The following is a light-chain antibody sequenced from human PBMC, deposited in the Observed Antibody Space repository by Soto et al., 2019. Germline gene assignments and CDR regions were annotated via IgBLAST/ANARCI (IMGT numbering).Light chain of an antibody. CDR1: QSVSSS. J-gene: IGKJ1*01. V-gene: IGKV3-15*01. Sequence: EVVMTQSPATLSVSPGERATLSCRASQSVSSSLAWYQQKPGQAPRLLIYGASTRATGIPVRFSGSGSGTDFTLTISSLQSEDFAAYYCQQYNRWPPWTFGQGTKVEIK. CDR3: QQYNRWPPWT. CDR2: GAS.